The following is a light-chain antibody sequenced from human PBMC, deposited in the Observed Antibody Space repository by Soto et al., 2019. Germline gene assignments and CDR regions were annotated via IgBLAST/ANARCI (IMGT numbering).Light chain of an antibody. V-gene: IGLV3-1*01. CDR1: KLGDKY. J-gene: IGLJ2*01. CDR3: QAWDSSTYVV. Sequence: SYELTQPPSVSVSPGQTASITCSGDKLGDKYACWYQQKPGQSPVLVIYHDTKRPSGIPERFSGSNSGNTATLTISGTQAMDEADYYCQAWDSSTYVVFGGGTKLTVL. CDR2: HDT.